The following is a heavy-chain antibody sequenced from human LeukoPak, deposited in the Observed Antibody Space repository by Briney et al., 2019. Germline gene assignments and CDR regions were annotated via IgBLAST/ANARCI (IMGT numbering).Heavy chain of an antibody. J-gene: IGHJ4*02. CDR2: ISGSGGST. Sequence: PGGSLRLSCAASGFTFSSYAMSWVRQAPGKGLEWVSAISGSGGSTYYADSVKGRFTISRDNSKNTLYLQMNSLRAEDTAVHYCAKPPTTVTTLGYFDYWGQGTLVTVSS. D-gene: IGHD4-17*01. V-gene: IGHV3-23*01. CDR1: GFTFSSYA. CDR3: AKPPTTVTTLGYFDY.